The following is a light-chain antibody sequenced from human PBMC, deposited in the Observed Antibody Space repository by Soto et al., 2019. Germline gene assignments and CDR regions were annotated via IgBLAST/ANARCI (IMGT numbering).Light chain of an antibody. CDR2: AAS. J-gene: IGKJ2*01. CDR3: QKYNSAPHT. CDR1: RDISSS. Sequence: DVQMTQSPSSLSASVGDRVTITCRASRDISSSLAWYQQKPGKVPKLLIYAASTLHAGVQSLFSGSGSGTFFTLTINILQPQDVATYYCQKYNSAPHTFGRGTRLDIK. V-gene: IGKV1-27*01.